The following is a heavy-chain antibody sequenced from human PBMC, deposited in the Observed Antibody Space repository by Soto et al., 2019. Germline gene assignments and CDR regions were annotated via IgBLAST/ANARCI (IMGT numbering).Heavy chain of an antibody. V-gene: IGHV3-15*01. CDR1: GFTFKNAW. CDR3: TTDGATIFFDP. J-gene: IGHJ5*02. D-gene: IGHD3-10*02. Sequence: QLVESGGGLVKPGGSLRLSCAASGFTFKNAWMSWVRQAPGKGLEWVGRIKTKADAGTTDYAAPVKGRFTSSRDDSNNTLYLQMNSLKNEDTAWYFCTTDGATIFFDPRGHGTLVTVSS. CDR2: IKTKADAGTT.